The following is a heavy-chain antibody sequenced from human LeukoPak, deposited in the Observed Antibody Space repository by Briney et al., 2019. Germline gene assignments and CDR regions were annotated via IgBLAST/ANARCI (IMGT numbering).Heavy chain of an antibody. CDR2: INHSGST. D-gene: IGHD2-15*01. Sequence: SETLSLTCAVYGGSFSGYYWSWIRQPPGKGLEWIGEINHSGSTNYNPSLKSRVTISVDTSKNQFSLKLSSVTAADTAVYYCARGRQGYCSGGICPNWFDPWGQGTLVTVSS. J-gene: IGHJ5*02. V-gene: IGHV4-34*01. CDR3: ARGRQGYCSGGICPNWFDP. CDR1: GGSFSGYY.